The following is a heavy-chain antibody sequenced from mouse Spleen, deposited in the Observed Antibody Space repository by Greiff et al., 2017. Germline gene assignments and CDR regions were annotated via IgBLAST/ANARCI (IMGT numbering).Heavy chain of an antibody. CDR1: GYAFSSSW. V-gene: IGHV1-82*01. D-gene: IGHD2-1*01. CDR2: IYPGDGDT. CDR3: ARGDYYGPYAMDY. Sequence: VQLQQSGPELVKPGASVKISCKASGYAFSSSWMNWVKQRPGKGLEWIGRIYPGDGDTNYNGKFKGKATLTADKSSSTAYMQLSSLTSEDSAVYFCARGDYYGPYAMDYWGQGTSVTVSS. J-gene: IGHJ4*01.